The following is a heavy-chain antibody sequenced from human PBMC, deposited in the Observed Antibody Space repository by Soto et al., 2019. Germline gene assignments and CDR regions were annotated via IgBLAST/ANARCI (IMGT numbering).Heavy chain of an antibody. J-gene: IGHJ4*02. CDR3: ARDPGIAAAGTDY. D-gene: IGHD6-13*01. V-gene: IGHV3-66*01. CDR2: IYSGGST. CDR1: GFTVSSNY. Sequence: EVQLVESGGGLVQPGGSLRLSCAASGFTVSSNYMSGVRQAPGKGLGWVSVIYSGGSTYYADSVKGRFTISRDNSKNTLYLQMNSLRAEDTAVYYCARDPGIAAAGTDYWGQGTLVTVSS.